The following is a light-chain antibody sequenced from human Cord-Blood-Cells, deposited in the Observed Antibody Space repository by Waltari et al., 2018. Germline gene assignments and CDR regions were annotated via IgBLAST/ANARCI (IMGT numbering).Light chain of an antibody. V-gene: IGKV4-1*01. J-gene: IGKJ1*01. CDR2: WAA. CDR1: KSVLYSSNNKNY. CDR3: QQYYSTPRT. Sequence: DIVMTPSPASLAVFLGERATLNCKSSKSVLYSSNNKNYSAWSQEKAGHPPRLLIYWAATRGSCVPERFRSSGDGTDFTLTISSREAEDEAVYYCQQYYSTPRTFGQGTKVEIK.